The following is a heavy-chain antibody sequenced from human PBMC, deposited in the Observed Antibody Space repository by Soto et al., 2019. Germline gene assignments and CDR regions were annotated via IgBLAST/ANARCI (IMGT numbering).Heavy chain of an antibody. CDR2: IIPIFGTA. J-gene: IGHJ6*02. CDR1: GGTFSSYA. CDR3: ARDLTVGATSLIYYYYYGMDV. V-gene: IGHV1-69*13. Sequence: SVKVSCKASGGTFSSYAISWVRQAPGQGLEWMGGIIPIFGTANYAQKFQGRVTITADESTSAAYMELSSLRSEDTAVYYCARDLTVGATSLIYYYYYGMDVWGQGTTVTVSS. D-gene: IGHD1-26*01.